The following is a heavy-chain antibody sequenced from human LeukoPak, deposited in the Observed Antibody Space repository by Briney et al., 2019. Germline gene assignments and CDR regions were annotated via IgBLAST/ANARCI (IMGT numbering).Heavy chain of an antibody. CDR1: GYTFTSYG. J-gene: IGHJ4*02. CDR2: ISAYDGNT. D-gene: IGHD2-15*01. Sequence: GASVKVSCKASGYTFTSYGISWVRQAPGQGLEWMGWISAYDGNTNYAQKLQGRVTMTTDTSTSTAYMELRSLRPDDTAVYYWARVNIVVVVAATPIDYWGQGTLVTVSS. CDR3: ARVNIVVVVAATPIDY. V-gene: IGHV1-18*01.